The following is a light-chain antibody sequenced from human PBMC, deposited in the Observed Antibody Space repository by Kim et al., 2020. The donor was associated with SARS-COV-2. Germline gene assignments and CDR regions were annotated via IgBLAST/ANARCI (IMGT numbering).Light chain of an antibody. CDR3: QTWGTGIWV. CDR1: GGHSTNA. Sequence: SVKLTCTLSGGHSTNAIAWHQQQPEKGPRYLMKLNSDGSHSKGDGIPDRFSGSTSGAERYLPISSLQSEDEADYYCQTWGTGIWVFGGGTQLTVL. V-gene: IGLV4-69*01. J-gene: IGLJ3*02. CDR2: LNSDGSH.